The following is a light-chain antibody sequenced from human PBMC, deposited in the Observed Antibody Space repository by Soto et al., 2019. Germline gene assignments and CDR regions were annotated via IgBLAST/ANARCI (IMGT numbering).Light chain of an antibody. CDR3: QQYDTYFRST. V-gene: IGKV1-5*01. CDR2: DGY. Sequence: DIQMTPSPSTLSASVGDRVTITCRASQTINNKLAWYQKKPEKAPKLLIYDGYTLESGVPSRFSGSGTGTEFTLTIGSMQPDDFTNYDCQQYDTYFRSTFGQGPKMDIK. CDR1: QTINNK. J-gene: IGKJ2*01.